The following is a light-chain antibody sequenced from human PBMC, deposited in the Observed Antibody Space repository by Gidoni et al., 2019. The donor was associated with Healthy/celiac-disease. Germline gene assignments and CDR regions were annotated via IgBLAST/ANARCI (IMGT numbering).Light chain of an antibody. Sequence: DIVMTQSPDSLAVSLGERATIHCKSSQSILYSSNNKKYLAWYQQKPGQPPKLLIYWASTRESGVPDRFSGSGSGTDFTLTISSLQAEDVAVYYCQQYYGTPITFGQGTRLEIK. CDR2: WAS. CDR1: QSILYSSNNKKY. V-gene: IGKV4-1*01. J-gene: IGKJ5*01. CDR3: QQYYGTPIT.